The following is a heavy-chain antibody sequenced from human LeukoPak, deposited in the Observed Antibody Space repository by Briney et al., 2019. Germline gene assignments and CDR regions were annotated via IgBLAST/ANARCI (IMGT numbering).Heavy chain of an antibody. CDR2: IYSGGST. CDR1: GFTVSSNY. V-gene: IGHV3-66*02. CDR3: ARVPYYYDSSGPHLGYYFDY. D-gene: IGHD3-22*01. J-gene: IGHJ4*02. Sequence: GGSLRFSCAASGFTVSSNYMSWVRQAPGKGLEWVSVIYSGGSTYYADSVKGRFTISRDNSKNTLYLQMNSLRAEDTAVYYCARVPYYYDSSGPHLGYYFDYWGQGTLVTVSS.